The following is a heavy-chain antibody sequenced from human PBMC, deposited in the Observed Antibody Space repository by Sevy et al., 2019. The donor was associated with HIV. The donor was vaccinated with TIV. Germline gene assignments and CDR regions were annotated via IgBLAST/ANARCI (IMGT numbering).Heavy chain of an antibody. CDR1: RFTFKTYW. CDR2: IKEDGSAK. D-gene: IGHD1-26*01. V-gene: IGHV3-7*01. J-gene: IGHJ4*01. Sequence: GGSLRLSCAASRFTFKTYWMSWVRQAPGQGLKWVGNIKEDGSAKYYADSVRGRFTISRDNAKNSLYLQMSSLRVEDTAVYYCARDSPGYGGYSYWGQGTLVTVSS. CDR3: ARDSPGYGGYSY.